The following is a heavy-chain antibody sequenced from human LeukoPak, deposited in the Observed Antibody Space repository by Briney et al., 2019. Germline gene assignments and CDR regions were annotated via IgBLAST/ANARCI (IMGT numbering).Heavy chain of an antibody. Sequence: GRTLRLSFAASGFTFRRYSMNWVRQARAKGLEWVSYISSSSSNIYYAHSGKVRFTISRDNAKNSLYLQMNSLKAEDTAVYYCARGSYLFDYWGQGTLVTVSS. D-gene: IGHD1-26*01. CDR3: ARGSYLFDY. CDR2: ISSSSSNI. V-gene: IGHV3-48*04. J-gene: IGHJ4*02. CDR1: GFTFRRYS.